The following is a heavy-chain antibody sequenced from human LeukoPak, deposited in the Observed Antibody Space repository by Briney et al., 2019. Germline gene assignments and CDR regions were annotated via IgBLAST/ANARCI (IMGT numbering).Heavy chain of an antibody. Sequence: KPSQTLSLTCAVSGGSISSGGYYWSWIRQPPGKGLEWIGEINHSGSTNYNPSLKSRVTISVDTSKNQFSLKLSSVTAADTAVYYCARGLKYYGDIDYWGQGTLVTVSS. CDR2: INHSGST. CDR3: ARGLKYYGDIDY. V-gene: IGHV4-30-2*01. CDR1: GGSISSGGYY. J-gene: IGHJ4*02. D-gene: IGHD4-17*01.